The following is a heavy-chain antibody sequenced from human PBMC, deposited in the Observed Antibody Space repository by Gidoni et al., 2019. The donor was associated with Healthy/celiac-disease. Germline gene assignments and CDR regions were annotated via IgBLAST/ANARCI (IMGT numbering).Heavy chain of an antibody. J-gene: IGHJ1*01. CDR1: GFTFDDYA. V-gene: IGHV3-9*01. D-gene: IGHD3-22*01. CDR3: AKVNLEDDSSGYPEYFQH. CDR2: ISWNSGSI. Sequence: EVQLVESGGGLVQPGRSLRLSCAASGFTFDDYAMHWVSGISWNSGSIGYADSVKGRFTISRDNAKNSLYLQMNSLRAEDTALYYCAKVNLEDDSSGYPEYFQHWGQGTLVTVSS.